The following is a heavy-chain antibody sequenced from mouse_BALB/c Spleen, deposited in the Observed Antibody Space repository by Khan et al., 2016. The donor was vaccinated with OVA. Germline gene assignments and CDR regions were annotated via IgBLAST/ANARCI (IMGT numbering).Heavy chain of an antibody. J-gene: IGHJ2*01. CDR1: GFNIKDTH. CDR2: IDPANDNS. D-gene: IGHD4-1*01. CDR3: APAGTGDYFDY. Sequence: VQLNQSGAELVKPGASVKLSCTASGFNIKDTHMHWVKQRPEQGLEWIGRIDPANDNSKYDPRFQGKATITADTSSNTAYLHLSSLTSEDTAVYYCAPAGTGDYFDYWGQGTTLTVSS. V-gene: IGHV14-3*02.